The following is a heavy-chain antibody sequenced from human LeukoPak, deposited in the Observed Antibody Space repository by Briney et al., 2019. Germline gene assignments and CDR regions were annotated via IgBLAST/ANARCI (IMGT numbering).Heavy chain of an antibody. CDR3: ARDGPLTTGAFDI. CDR2: IYYSGST. CDR1: GGSISSYY. J-gene: IGHJ3*02. Sequence: PSETLSLTCTVSGGSISSYYWSWIRQPPGKGLEWIGYIYYSGSTNYNPSLKSRVTISADTSKNQFSLKLSSVTAADTAVYYCARDGPLTTGAFDIWGQGTMVTVSS. D-gene: IGHD1-14*01. V-gene: IGHV4-59*01.